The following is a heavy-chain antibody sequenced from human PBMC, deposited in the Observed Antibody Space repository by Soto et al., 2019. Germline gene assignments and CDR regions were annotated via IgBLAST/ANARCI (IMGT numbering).Heavy chain of an antibody. CDR1: GFTFSSYA. V-gene: IGHV3-23*01. CDR3: AKDRLGATPYYFDY. Sequence: EVQLLESGGGLVQPGGSLRLSCAASGFTFSSYAMSWVRQAPGKGLEWVSAISGSGGTTYYADSVKGRFTISRDNSKNTLYLKMNSLRAEDTALYYCAKDRLGATPYYFDYWGQGTLVTVSS. J-gene: IGHJ4*02. CDR2: ISGSGGTT. D-gene: IGHD1-26*01.